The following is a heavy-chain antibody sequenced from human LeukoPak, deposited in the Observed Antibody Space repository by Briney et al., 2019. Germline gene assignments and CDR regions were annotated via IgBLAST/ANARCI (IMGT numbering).Heavy chain of an antibody. Sequence: TPGESLKISCKGSGYSFTSYWIGWVRQMPGKGLEWMGIIYPGDSDTRYSPSFQGQVTISADKSISTAYLQWSSLEASDTAMYYCAAYGSYPGSAFDIWGQGTMVTVSS. J-gene: IGHJ3*02. CDR1: GYSFTSYW. D-gene: IGHD1-26*01. CDR3: AAYGSYPGSAFDI. CDR2: IYPGDSDT. V-gene: IGHV5-51*01.